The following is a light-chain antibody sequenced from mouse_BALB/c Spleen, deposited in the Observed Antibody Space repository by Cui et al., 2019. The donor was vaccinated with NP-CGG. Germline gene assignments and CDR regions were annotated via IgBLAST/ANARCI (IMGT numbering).Light chain of an antibody. CDR2: GTN. J-gene: IGLJ1*01. CDR3: ALWYSNHWV. V-gene: IGLV1*01. CDR1: TGAVTTSNY. Sequence: QSGLTQLPAPTTSPGETVTLTCRSSTGAVTTSNYANWVQEKPDHLFTGLIGGTNNRAPGVPARFSGSLIGDKAALTITGAQTEDDAIYFCALWYSNHWVFGGGTKLTVL.